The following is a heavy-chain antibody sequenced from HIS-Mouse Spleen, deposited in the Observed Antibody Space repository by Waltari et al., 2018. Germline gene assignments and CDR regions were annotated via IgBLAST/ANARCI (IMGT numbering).Heavy chain of an antibody. J-gene: IGHJ4*02. V-gene: IGHV3-30-3*01. CDR3: ARDTKYSSSYYFDY. CDR2: ISYDGSNK. Sequence: QVQLVESGGGVVQPGRSLRLSCAASGFTFSSYAMPWVRQAPGKGLEWVAVISYDGSNKYYADSVKGRFTISRDNSKNTLYLQMNSLRAEDTAVYYCARDTKYSSSYYFDYWGQGTLVTVSS. D-gene: IGHD6-6*01. CDR1: GFTFSSYA.